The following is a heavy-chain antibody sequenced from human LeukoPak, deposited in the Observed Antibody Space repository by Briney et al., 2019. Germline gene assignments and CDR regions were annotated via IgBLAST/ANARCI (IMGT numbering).Heavy chain of an antibody. CDR1: GYSFSSYW. Sequence: GESLKISCKGSGYSFSSYWIGWVRQMPGKGLEWMGIVWPGDSDTRYSPSFQGRVTISADKSISTAYLQWSSLKASDTAMYYCARRGGSLPSPLFDYWDQGTLVTVSS. V-gene: IGHV5-51*01. D-gene: IGHD1-26*01. CDR2: VWPGDSDT. J-gene: IGHJ4*02. CDR3: ARRGGSLPSPLFDY.